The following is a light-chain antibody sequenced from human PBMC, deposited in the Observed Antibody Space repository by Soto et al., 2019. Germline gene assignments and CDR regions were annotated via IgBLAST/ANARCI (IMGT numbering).Light chain of an antibody. CDR1: QSISSW. J-gene: IGKJ4*01. CDR3: EDYISSSGLT. Sequence: DIQMTQSPSTLSASVGDRVTITCRASQSISSWLAWYQQKPGKAPKLLIFQASSLKSGVPSRFSGRGSATEYNLTISSLQPDDFATYYCEDYISSSGLTFGGGTKVEIK. CDR2: QAS. V-gene: IGKV1-5*03.